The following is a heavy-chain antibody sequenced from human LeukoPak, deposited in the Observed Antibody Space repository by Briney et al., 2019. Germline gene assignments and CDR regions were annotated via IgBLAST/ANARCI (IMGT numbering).Heavy chain of an antibody. CDR2: ISAYNGNT. J-gene: IGHJ4*02. CDR1: GYTFTSYG. CDR3: ARERTVTTALDY. D-gene: IGHD4-11*01. Sequence: ASVKVSCKASGYTFTSYGISWVRQAPGQGLEWMGRISAYNGNTNYAQKLQGRVTMTTDTSTSTAYMELRSLRSDDTAVYYCARERTVTTALDYWGQGTLVTVSS. V-gene: IGHV1-18*01.